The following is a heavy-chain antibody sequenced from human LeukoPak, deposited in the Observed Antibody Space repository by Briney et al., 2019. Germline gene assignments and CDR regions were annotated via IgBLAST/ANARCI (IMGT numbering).Heavy chain of an antibody. CDR2: ISAHNGNT. Sequence: ASVKVSCKASGYTFTSYGINWVRQAPGQGLEWMGGISAHNGNTKYAQKLQGRVTMTTDTSTTTAYMELRSLKSDDTAVYYCATEGYCSGGTCYHNWFDSWGQGTLVTVSS. CDR3: ATEGYCSGGTCYHNWFDS. D-gene: IGHD2-15*01. J-gene: IGHJ5*01. V-gene: IGHV1-18*01. CDR1: GYTFTSYG.